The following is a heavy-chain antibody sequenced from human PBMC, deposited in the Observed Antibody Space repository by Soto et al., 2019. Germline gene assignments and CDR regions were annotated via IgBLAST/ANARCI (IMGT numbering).Heavy chain of an antibody. J-gene: IGHJ6*02. CDR3: ARIAYYYDSSGYYYARDYYYYGMDV. CDR2: IDWNDDK. CDR1: GLSLSTSKVG. V-gene: IGHV2-70*01. Sequence: SGPTPVNPTRTVSLTCTFSGLSLSTSKVGVSWIRQPPGKALEWLALIDWNDDKYYSTSLKSRLTITKDTSKNQVVLTMTNMDPVDTATYYCARIAYYYDSSGYYYARDYYYYGMDVWGQGTTVTVSS. D-gene: IGHD3-22*01.